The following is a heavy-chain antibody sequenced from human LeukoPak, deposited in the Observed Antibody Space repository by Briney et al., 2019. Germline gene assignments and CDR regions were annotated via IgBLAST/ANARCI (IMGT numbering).Heavy chain of an antibody. CDR2: IIPIFGTA. Sequence: ASVKVSFKASVYTFTGYYMHWVRQAPGQGREWMGRIIPIFGTANYAQKFQGRVTITTDESTSTAYMELSSLRSEDTAVYYCAREPYYDFWSGYYTGAFDIWGQGTMVTVSS. D-gene: IGHD3-3*01. J-gene: IGHJ3*02. V-gene: IGHV1-69*05. CDR3: AREPYYDFWSGYYTGAFDI. CDR1: VYTFTGYY.